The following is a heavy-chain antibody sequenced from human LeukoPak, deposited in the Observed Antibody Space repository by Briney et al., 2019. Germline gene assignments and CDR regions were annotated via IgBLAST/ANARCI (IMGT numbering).Heavy chain of an antibody. CDR3: ARESDYYGSGSYYKRDHTWFDP. V-gene: IGHV4-59*01. CDR1: GGPLSSYY. Sequence: SETLSLTCTVSGGPLSSYYWSWIRQPPGKGLEWIGYIYYSGSTNYNPSLKSRVTISVDTSKNQFSLKLSSVTAADTAVYYCARESDYYGSGSYYKRDHTWFDPWGQGTLVTVSS. J-gene: IGHJ5*02. CDR2: IYYSGST. D-gene: IGHD3-10*01.